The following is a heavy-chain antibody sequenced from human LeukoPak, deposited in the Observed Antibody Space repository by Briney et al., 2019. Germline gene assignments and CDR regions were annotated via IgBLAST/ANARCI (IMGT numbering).Heavy chain of an antibody. V-gene: IGHV4-34*01. CDR3: ARVGRFVDTAMLDY. CDR2: INHSGGT. Sequence: SETLSLTCAVYGGSFSGYYWSWIRQPPGKGLEWTGEINHSGGTNYNPSLKRRVTISVDTSKNQFSLKLSSVTAADTAVYYCARVGRFVDTAMLDYWGQGTLVTVSS. J-gene: IGHJ4*02. D-gene: IGHD5-18*01. CDR1: GGSFSGYY.